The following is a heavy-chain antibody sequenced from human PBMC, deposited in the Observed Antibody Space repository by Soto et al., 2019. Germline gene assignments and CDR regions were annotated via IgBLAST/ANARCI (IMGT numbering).Heavy chain of an antibody. CDR2: ISYDGSNK. V-gene: IGHV3-30*18. D-gene: IGHD3-16*01. CDR1: GFTFSSYG. Sequence: QVQLVESGGGVVQPGRSLRLSCAASGFTFSSYGMHWVRQAPGKGLEWVAVISYDGSNKYYADSVKGRFNISRDNSKNTLYLQMNSLRAEDTAVYYCAKDDGGSTNYLYRYYYHMDVWGKGTTVTVSS. J-gene: IGHJ6*03. CDR3: AKDDGGSTNYLYRYYYHMDV.